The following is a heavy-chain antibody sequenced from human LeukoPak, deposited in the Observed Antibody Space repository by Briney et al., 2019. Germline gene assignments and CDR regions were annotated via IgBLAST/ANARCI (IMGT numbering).Heavy chain of an antibody. J-gene: IGHJ5*02. CDR2: IYPGDSDI. D-gene: IGHD1-7*01. V-gene: IGHV5-51*01. Sequence: GESLKISCKGSGYSFTSYWIGWVRQMPGKGLEWMGIIYPGDSDIRYSPSFQGQVTISVDKSISTAYLQWNSLKASDTAMYYCARREGITGTTKWFDPWGQGTLVTVSS. CDR1: GYSFTSYW. CDR3: ARREGITGTTKWFDP.